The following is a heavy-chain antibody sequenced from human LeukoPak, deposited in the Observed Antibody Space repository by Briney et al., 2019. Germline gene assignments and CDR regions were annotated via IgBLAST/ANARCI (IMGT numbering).Heavy chain of an antibody. CDR1: GGSFSGYY. CDR3: ARDLFGELGTSDWFDP. J-gene: IGHJ5*02. V-gene: IGHV4-34*01. Sequence: SETLSLTCAVYGGSFSGYYWSWIRQPPGKGLEWIGEINHSGSTNYNPSLKSRVTISVDTSKNQFSLKLSSVTAADTAVYYCARDLFGELGTSDWFDPWGQGTLVTVSS. D-gene: IGHD3-10*02. CDR2: INHSGST.